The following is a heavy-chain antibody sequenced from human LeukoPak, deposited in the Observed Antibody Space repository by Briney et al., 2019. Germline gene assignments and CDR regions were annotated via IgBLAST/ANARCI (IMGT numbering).Heavy chain of an antibody. CDR1: GFTFSNFD. Sequence: GGSLRLSCVASGFTFSNFDMHWVRQAPGKGLEWVALIWYDESTKYYGDSVRGRFTISRDNSKNTLNLQMNSLRAEDTAVYYCARRVVVPAAPYYFDYWGQGTLVTVSS. CDR3: ARRVVVPAAPYYFDY. D-gene: IGHD2-2*01. V-gene: IGHV3-33*01. J-gene: IGHJ4*02. CDR2: IWYDESTK.